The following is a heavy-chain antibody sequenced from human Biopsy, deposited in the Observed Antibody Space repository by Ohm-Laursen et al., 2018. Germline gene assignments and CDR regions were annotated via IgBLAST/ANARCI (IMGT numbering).Heavy chain of an antibody. D-gene: IGHD1-14*01. CDR1: GFSFGDYT. CDR2: INWDGGGA. Sequence: SLRLSCAASGFSFGDYTMHWVRQAPGKGLEWVSFINWDGGGAKYADSVKGRFTISRDNNKNSLYLQMDSLKTEDTALYYCAKPRTGLVYYFDNWGQGTLVTVSS. V-gene: IGHV3-43*01. CDR3: AKPRTGLVYYFDN. J-gene: IGHJ4*02.